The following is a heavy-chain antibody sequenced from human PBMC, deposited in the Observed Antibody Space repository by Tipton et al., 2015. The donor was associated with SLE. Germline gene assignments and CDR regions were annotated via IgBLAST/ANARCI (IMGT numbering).Heavy chain of an antibody. V-gene: IGHV4-34*01. CDR1: GGSLNGYY. Sequence: TLSLTCALYGGSLNGYYWSWIRQPPGKGLEWSGEIYHSGSTNYNPSLKSRVTISVDKSKNQFSLKLTSETAADTALYYCASRLAARWDTCFDAWGQGTLVSVSS. CDR2: IYHSGST. CDR3: ASRLAARWDTCFDA. D-gene: IGHD6-6*01. J-gene: IGHJ5*02.